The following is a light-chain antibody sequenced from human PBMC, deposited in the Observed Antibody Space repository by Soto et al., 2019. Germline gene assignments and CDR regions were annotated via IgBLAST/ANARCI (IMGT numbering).Light chain of an antibody. Sequence: EIVLTQSPATLSLSPGERATLSCRASQSVSSYLAWYQQKPGQAPRLLIYDASNRATGIPARFSGSGSGTDFTLTISSLQSEDFAVYYCQEYNNWPSMYTFGQGTKLEIK. J-gene: IGKJ2*01. V-gene: IGKV3-11*01. CDR2: DAS. CDR1: QSVSSY. CDR3: QEYNNWPSMYT.